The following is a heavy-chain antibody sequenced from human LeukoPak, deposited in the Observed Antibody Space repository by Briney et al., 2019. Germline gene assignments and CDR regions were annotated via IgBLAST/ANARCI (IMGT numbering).Heavy chain of an antibody. D-gene: IGHD6-13*01. CDR1: GDSVSSNSAA. CDR2: TYYRSKWYN. J-gene: IGHJ4*02. CDR3: SRVTRSLFDS. Sequence: SQTLSLTCAISGDSVSSNSAAWNWIRQSPSRGLEWLGRTYYRSKWYNDYAVSVKNRITISPDTSKDQFSLQLNSVTPEDTAVYYCSRVTRSLFDSWGQGTLVTVSS. V-gene: IGHV6-1*01.